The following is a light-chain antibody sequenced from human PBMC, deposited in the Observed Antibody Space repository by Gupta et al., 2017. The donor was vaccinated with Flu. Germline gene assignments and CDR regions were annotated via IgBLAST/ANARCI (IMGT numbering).Light chain of an antibody. Sequence: EIVMTQSPATLSVSPGERATLSCRASQSVRSNLAWYQQKPGQAPRLLIYGASTRATGIPARFSGSGSGTEFTLTISSLQSEDFAVYYCQQYNDWPPYTFGQGTKVEIK. V-gene: IGKV3-15*01. CDR2: GAS. CDR3: QQYNDWPPYT. CDR1: QSVRSN. J-gene: IGKJ2*01.